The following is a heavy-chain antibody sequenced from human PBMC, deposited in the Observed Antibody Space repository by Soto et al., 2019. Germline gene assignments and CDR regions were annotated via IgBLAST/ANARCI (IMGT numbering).Heavy chain of an antibody. Sequence: QVQLVQSGAEVRKPGSSVKVSCRASGSTFSSYTVNWVRQAPGQGLEWIGRIIPILGTTDYARRFKGRVTITADGSAKTADMELTSLTSEDTAVYYCARRRYCGADCYSKFYYGMDVWGQGTTVTVSS. D-gene: IGHD2-21*02. CDR3: ARRRYCGADCYSKFYYGMDV. CDR1: GSTFSSYT. CDR2: IIPILGTT. V-gene: IGHV1-69*08. J-gene: IGHJ6*02.